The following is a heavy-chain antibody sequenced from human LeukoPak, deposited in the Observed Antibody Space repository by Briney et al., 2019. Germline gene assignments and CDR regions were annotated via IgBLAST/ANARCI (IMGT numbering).Heavy chain of an antibody. CDR2: IYYSGST. Sequence: SETLSLTCTVSGGSISSYYWSWIRQPPGKGLEWIGYIYYSGSTNYNPSLKSRVTISVDTSKNQFSLKLSSVTAADTAVYYCARGYNWNDVKFDYWGQGTLVTVSS. D-gene: IGHD1-20*01. CDR1: GGSISSYY. V-gene: IGHV4-59*01. J-gene: IGHJ4*02. CDR3: ARGYNWNDVKFDY.